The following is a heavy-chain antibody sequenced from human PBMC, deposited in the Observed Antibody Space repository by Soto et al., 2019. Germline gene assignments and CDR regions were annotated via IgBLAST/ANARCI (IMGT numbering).Heavy chain of an antibody. V-gene: IGHV1-69*05. CDR2: IVPSCGTA. J-gene: IGHJ4*02. D-gene: IGHD6-13*01. CDR1: GCTFTSYA. CDR3: ARDAFSCSCAISY. Sequence: SVKVSCKASGCTFTSYAINWVRQAPGQGLEWMGWIVPSCGTANYAQKFQGRVTITTDESTSTAYMELSSLRWEDTAVYYCARDAFSCSCAISYWGQGTLVTVSS.